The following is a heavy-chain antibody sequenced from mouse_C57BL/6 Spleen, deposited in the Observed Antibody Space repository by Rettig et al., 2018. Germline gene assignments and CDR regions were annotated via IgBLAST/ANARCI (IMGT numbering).Heavy chain of an antibody. CDR2: IYPGDGDT. J-gene: IGHJ3*01. V-gene: IGHV1-80*01. Sequence: RPGKGLEWIGQIYPGDGDTNYNGKFKGKVILTADKSSSTAYIQLSSLTSEDSAVYFCSRGAYWGQGTLVTVSA. CDR3: SRGAY.